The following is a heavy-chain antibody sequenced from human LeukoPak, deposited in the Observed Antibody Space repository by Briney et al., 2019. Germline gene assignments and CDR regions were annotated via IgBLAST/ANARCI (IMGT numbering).Heavy chain of an antibody. CDR3: AADGHCSSTSCYRDYYYGMDV. D-gene: IGHD2-2*02. Sequence: ASVKVSCKVSGYTLTELSMHWVRQAPGKGLEWMGGFDPEDGETIYAQKFQGRVTMTEDTSTDTAYMELSSLRSEDTAVYYCAADGHCSSTSCYRDYYYGMDVWGQGTTVTVSS. CDR1: GYTLTELS. J-gene: IGHJ6*02. CDR2: FDPEDGET. V-gene: IGHV1-24*01.